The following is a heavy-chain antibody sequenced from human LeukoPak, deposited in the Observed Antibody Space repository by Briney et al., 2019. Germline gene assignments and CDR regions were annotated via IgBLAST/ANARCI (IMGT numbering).Heavy chain of an antibody. V-gene: IGHV3-53*01. J-gene: IGHJ4*02. CDR1: GFTFSDYY. CDR3: ARDTMVRGY. CDR2: IYSGGST. Sequence: GGSLRLSCAASGFTFSDYYMSWIRQAPGKGLEWVSVIYSGGSTYYADSVKGRFTISRDNSKNTLYLQMNSLRAEDTAVYYCARDTMVRGYWGQGTLVTVSS. D-gene: IGHD3-10*01.